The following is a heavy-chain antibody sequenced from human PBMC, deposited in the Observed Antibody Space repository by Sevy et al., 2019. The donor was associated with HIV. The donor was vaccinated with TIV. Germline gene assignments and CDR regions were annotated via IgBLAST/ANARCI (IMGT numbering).Heavy chain of an antibody. V-gene: IGHV1-69*13. CDR2: IIPMFGTA. Sequence: SVKVSCKSSGRTFRSNAISWVRQAPGQGLEWMGGIIPMFGTANYAQKFQGRVTITADESASTAYMELSSLRSDDTAIYYCVRSISWYASFDYWGQGTLVTVSS. D-gene: IGHD6-13*01. J-gene: IGHJ4*02. CDR3: VRSISWYASFDY. CDR1: GRTFRSNA.